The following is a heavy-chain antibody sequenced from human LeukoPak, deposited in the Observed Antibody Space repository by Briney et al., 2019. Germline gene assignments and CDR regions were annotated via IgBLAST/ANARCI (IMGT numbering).Heavy chain of an antibody. CDR2: ITGGGDTT. V-gene: IGHV3-23*01. CDR3: AKERSEVVVAATNY. Sequence: GGSLRLSCAVSGFTFNSYAMTWVRQAPGKGLEWVSSITGGGDTTYYADSVRGRFTISRDNSKNTLSLQINSLRAEDTAVYYCAKERSEVVVAATNYWGQGTLVTVSS. J-gene: IGHJ4*02. CDR1: GFTFNSYA. D-gene: IGHD2-15*01.